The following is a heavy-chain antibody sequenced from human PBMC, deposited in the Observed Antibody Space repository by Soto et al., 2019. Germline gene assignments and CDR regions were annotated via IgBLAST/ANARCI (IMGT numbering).Heavy chain of an antibody. CDR2: ISYDGSNK. Sequence: GGSLRLSCAASGFTFSSYAMHWVRQAPGKGLEWVAVISYDGSNKYYADSVKGRFTISRDNSKNTLYLQMNSLRAEDTAVYYFARGELAYCGGDCYNKDYWGQGTLVTVSS. J-gene: IGHJ4*02. D-gene: IGHD2-21*02. V-gene: IGHV3-30-3*01. CDR1: GFTFSSYA. CDR3: ARGELAYCGGDCYNKDY.